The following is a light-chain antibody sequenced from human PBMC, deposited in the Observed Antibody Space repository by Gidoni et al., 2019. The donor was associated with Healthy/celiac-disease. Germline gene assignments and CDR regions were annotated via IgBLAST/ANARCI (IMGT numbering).Light chain of an antibody. V-gene: IGLV2-14*01. CDR3: SSYTSSSSVV. CDR1: SRHVGGYNY. CDR2: EVS. Sequence: SHLTQPAPVPGSRGPSITISRTGTSRHVGGYNYVSWYQLHPGQAPNLLIYEVSNRPSGVSNRFSGSKSGNPASLTISGLQAEDEADYYCSSYTSSSSVVFGGGTKLTVL. J-gene: IGLJ2*01.